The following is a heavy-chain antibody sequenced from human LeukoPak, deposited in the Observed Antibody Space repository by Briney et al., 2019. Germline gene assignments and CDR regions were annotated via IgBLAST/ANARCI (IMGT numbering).Heavy chain of an antibody. D-gene: IGHD6-19*01. V-gene: IGHV3-23*01. CDR2: ISGSGGST. Sequence: GGSLRLSCAASGFTFSSYAMSWVRQAPGKGLEWVSAISGSGGSTYYADSVKGRFTISRDNAKNSLYLQMNSLRAEDTAVYYCARDLRAVTKYYYYYMDVWGKGTTVTVSS. CDR1: GFTFSSYA. J-gene: IGHJ6*03. CDR3: ARDLRAVTKYYYYYMDV.